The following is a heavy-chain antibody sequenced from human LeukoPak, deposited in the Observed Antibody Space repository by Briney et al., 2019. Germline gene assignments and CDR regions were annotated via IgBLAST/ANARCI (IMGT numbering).Heavy chain of an antibody. J-gene: IGHJ5*02. Sequence: PSETLSLTCTGSGGSISSYYWSWLPQPPGKGLEWIRYIYYSGSTNYNPSLKSRVTISVDTSKNQFSLKLSSVSAADTAVYYCARVRNTAMVRGYNWFGPWGQGTLVTVSS. CDR2: IYYSGST. V-gene: IGHV4-59*01. CDR3: ARVRNTAMVRGYNWFGP. CDR1: GGSISSYY. D-gene: IGHD5-18*01.